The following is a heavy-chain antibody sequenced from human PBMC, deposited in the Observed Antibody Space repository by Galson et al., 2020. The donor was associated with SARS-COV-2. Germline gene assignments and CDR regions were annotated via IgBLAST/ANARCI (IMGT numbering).Heavy chain of an antibody. V-gene: IGHV1-69*10. Sequence: SVKVSCKASGGTFSSYAISWVRQAPRQGLEWMGVIIPILGIANYAQKFQGRVTITADKSTSTAYMELSSLRSEDTAVYYWAREGQQLVMYYFDYWGQGTLVTVSS. J-gene: IGHJ4*02. CDR1: GGTFSSYA. D-gene: IGHD6-13*01. CDR2: IIPILGIA. CDR3: AREGQQLVMYYFDY.